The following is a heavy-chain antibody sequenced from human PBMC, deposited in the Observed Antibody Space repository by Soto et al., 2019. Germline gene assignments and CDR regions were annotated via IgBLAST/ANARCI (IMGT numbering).Heavy chain of an antibody. CDR2: ISGSGEST. Sequence: GSLRLSCAASGFNFSNYAMSWVRQAPGKGLEWVSAISGSGESTYYVDSVKGRFTISRDNSKNTLNLQLNSLRADDTAVYFCARDPYWGALDYWGRGTLVTVSS. V-gene: IGHV3-23*01. J-gene: IGHJ4*02. CDR1: GFNFSNYA. D-gene: IGHD1-26*01. CDR3: ARDPYWGALDY.